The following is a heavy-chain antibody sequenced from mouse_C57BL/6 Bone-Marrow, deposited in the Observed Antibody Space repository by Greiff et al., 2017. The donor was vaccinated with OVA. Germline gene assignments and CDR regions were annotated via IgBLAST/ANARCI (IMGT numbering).Heavy chain of an antibody. D-gene: IGHD1-1*01. CDR1: GYTFTDYY. V-gene: IGHV1-26*01. J-gene: IGHJ4*01. CDR3: ARVYGSPHAMDY. Sequence: EVQLQQSGPELVKPGASVKISCKASGYTFTDYYMNWVKQSHGKSLEWIGDINPNNGGTSYNQKFKGKATLTVDKSSSTAYMELRSLTSEDSAVYYCARVYGSPHAMDYWGQGTSVTVSS. CDR2: INPNNGGT.